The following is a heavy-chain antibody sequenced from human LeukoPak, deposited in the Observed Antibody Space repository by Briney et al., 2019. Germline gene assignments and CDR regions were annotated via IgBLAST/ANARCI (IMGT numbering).Heavy chain of an antibody. CDR2: IKSKTDGGTT. V-gene: IGHV3-15*01. CDR3: TKDFGGMVGGVMGYYYGMDV. Sequence: GGSLRLSCAASGFTFSNAWMSWVRQAPGKGLEWVGRIKSKTDGGTTDYAAPVKGRFTISRDDSKNTLYLQMNSLKTEDTAVYYCTKDFGGMVGGVMGYYYGMDVWGKGTRVTVSS. J-gene: IGHJ6*04. CDR1: GFTFSNAW. D-gene: IGHD3-10*01.